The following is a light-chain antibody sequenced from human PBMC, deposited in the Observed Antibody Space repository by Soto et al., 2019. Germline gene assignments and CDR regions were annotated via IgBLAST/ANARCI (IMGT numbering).Light chain of an antibody. J-gene: IGKJ2*01. CDR3: QQYNSHSYT. CDR2: KAS. V-gene: IGKV1-5*03. Sequence: DIQMTQSTSTLSASVGDRVIITYRASQSISSWLAWYQQKPGKAPKLLIYKASSLESGVPSRFSGSGSGTEFTLTISSLQPDDFATYYCQQYNSHSYTFGQGTKLEIK. CDR1: QSISSW.